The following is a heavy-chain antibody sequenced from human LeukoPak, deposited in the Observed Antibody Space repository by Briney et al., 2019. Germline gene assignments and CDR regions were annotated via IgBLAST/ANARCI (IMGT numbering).Heavy chain of an antibody. D-gene: IGHD2-15*01. J-gene: IGHJ3*02. CDR1: GGSISSYY. V-gene: IGHV4-59*01. CDR2: IYYSGST. Sequence: SETLSLTCTVSGGSISSYYWSWIRQPPGKGLEWIGYIYYSGSTNYNPSLKSRVTISVDTSKNQFSLKLSSVTAADTAVYYCAREYCSGGSCSDAFDIWGQGTMVTVSS. CDR3: AREYCSGGSCSDAFDI.